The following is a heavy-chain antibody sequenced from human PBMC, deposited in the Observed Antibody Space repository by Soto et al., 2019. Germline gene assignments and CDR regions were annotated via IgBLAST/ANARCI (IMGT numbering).Heavy chain of an antibody. V-gene: IGHV3-30-3*01. CDR3: ARGDGYIYGNTFDY. CDR1: GFTFSSYA. Sequence: PGGSLRLSCSASGFTFSSYAMHWVRQAPGKGLEWVAFISYDGSNEYYPDSVKGRFTISRDNSKNTLYLQMNSLRAEDTAVYYCARGDGYIYGNTFDYWGQGTLVTAPQ. CDR2: ISYDGSNE. J-gene: IGHJ4*02. D-gene: IGHD5-18*01.